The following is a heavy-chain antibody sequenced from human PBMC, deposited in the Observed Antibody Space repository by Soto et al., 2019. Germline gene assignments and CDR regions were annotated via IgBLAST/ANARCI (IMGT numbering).Heavy chain of an antibody. CDR3: ARSPGYYFDY. J-gene: IGHJ4*02. CDR1: GGSIGSGGYY. CDR2: IYYSGIN. Sequence: SETLSLTCTVSGGSIGSGGYYWSWIRPHPGKGLEWIGYIYYSGINYYNPSLKSRVTISVDTSKNQFSLKLSSVTAADTAVYYCARSPGYYFDYWGQGTMVTVSS. V-gene: IGHV4-31*03.